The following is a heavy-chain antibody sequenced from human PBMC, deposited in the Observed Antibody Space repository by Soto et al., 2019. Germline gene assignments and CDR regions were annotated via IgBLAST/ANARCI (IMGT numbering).Heavy chain of an antibody. CDR3: AKALPMTTVTNSPYYFDY. D-gene: IGHD4-17*01. CDR1: GFTFDDYA. V-gene: IGHV3-9*01. CDR2: ISWNSGSI. J-gene: IGHJ4*02. Sequence: GGSLRLSCAASGFTFDDYAMHWVRQAPGKGLEWVSGISWNSGSIGYADSVKGRFTISRDNAKNSLYLQMNSLRAEDTALYYCAKALPMTTVTNSPYYFDYCGQGTLVTVSS.